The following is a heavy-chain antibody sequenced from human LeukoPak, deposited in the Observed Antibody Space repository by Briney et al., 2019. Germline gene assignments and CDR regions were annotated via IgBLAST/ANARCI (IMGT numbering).Heavy chain of an antibody. D-gene: IGHD3-10*01. CDR3: TTDGRVSTMVRGVIYYYYGMDV. J-gene: IGHJ6*04. CDR2: VKKDESAK. Sequence: PGGSLRLSCAGSGFTFGSYWMTWVRQAPGKGLEWVANVKKDESAKYFVDSVKGRFTISRDDSKNTLYLQMNSLKTEDTAVYYCTTDGRVSTMVRGVIYYYYGMDVWGKGTTVTVSS. CDR1: GFTFGSYW. V-gene: IGHV3-7*03.